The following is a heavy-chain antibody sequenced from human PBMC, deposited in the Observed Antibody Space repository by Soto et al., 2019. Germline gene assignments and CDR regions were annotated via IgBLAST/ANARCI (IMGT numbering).Heavy chain of an antibody. J-gene: IGHJ6*02. Sequence: SVKDSCKDSGGTFSCYAISCLLQAPVQGLEWMGGIIPIFGTATYAQKFQGRVTITADESTSTAYMELSSLRSEDTAVYYCEREDIVVVPAAIAYYYYGMDDWGQGTTVTV. D-gene: IGHD2-2*02. CDR2: IIPIFGTA. V-gene: IGHV1-69*13. CDR3: EREDIVVVPAAIAYYYYGMDD. CDR1: GGTFSCYA.